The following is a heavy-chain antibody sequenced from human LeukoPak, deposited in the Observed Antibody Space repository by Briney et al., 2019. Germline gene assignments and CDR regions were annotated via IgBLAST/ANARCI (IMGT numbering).Heavy chain of an antibody. CDR3: ARVYWVRSWDGLDSPHFDY. D-gene: IGHD5-12*01. CDR1: GGSISSGGYY. J-gene: IGHJ4*02. V-gene: IGHV4-31*03. CDR2: IYYSGST. Sequence: ASETLSLTCTVSGGSISSGGYYWSWIRQHPGKGLEWIGYIYYSGSTYYNPSLKSRVTISVDTSKNQFSLKLSSVTAADTAVYYCARVYWVRSWDGLDSPHFDYWGQGTLVTVSS.